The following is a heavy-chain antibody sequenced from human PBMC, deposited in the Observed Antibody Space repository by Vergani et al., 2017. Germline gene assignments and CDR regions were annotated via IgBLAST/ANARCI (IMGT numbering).Heavy chain of an antibody. CDR1: GFTFSSYG. D-gene: IGHD2-2*01. Sequence: QVQLVESGGGVVQPGRSLRLSCAASGFTFSSYGMHWVRQAPGQGLEWVAVISYDGSNKYYADSVKGRFTISRDNSKNTLYLQMTSLRAEDTAVYYCARGYCSSTSCLPDYWGQGTLVTVSS. CDR3: ARGYCSSTSCLPDY. J-gene: IGHJ4*02. V-gene: IGHV3-30*03. CDR2: ISYDGSNK.